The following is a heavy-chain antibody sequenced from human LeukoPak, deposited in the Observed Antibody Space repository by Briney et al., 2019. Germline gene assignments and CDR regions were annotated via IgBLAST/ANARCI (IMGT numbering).Heavy chain of an antibody. CDR2: IYYTGST. J-gene: IGHJ4*02. CDR3: ARDRGDGYDYFWDY. Sequence: NPSETLSLTCTVSGGSISTYYWSWIRQPPGKGLEWIGYIYYTGSTNYNPSLKSRVTIPVDTSKNQFSLKLSSVTAADTAVYYCARDRGDGYDYFWDYWGQGTLVTVSS. CDR1: GGSISTYY. D-gene: IGHD5-12*01. V-gene: IGHV4-59*01.